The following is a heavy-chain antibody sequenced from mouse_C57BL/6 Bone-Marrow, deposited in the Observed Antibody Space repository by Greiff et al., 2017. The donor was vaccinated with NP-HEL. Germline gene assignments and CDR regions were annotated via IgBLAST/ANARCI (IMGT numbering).Heavy chain of an antibody. Sequence: QVQLQQPGAELVKPGASVKLSCKASGYTFTSYWMHWVKQRPGQGLEWIGMIHPNSGSTNYNEKFKSKATLTVDKSSSTAYMQLSSLTSEDSAVYYCARWGYYVNFDYWGQGTTLTVSS. D-gene: IGHD2-3*01. CDR3: ARWGYYVNFDY. CDR2: IHPNSGST. J-gene: IGHJ2*01. V-gene: IGHV1-64*01. CDR1: GYTFTSYW.